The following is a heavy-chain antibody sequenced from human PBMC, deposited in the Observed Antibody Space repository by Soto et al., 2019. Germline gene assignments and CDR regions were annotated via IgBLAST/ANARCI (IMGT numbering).Heavy chain of an antibody. CDR1: GYTFTGYA. V-gene: IGHV1-3*05. D-gene: IGHD6-19*01. J-gene: IGHJ4*02. CDR2: INAGNGNT. Sequence: QVQLVQSGAEEKKPGASVKVSCKASGYTFTGYAVHWVRQAPGQRLEWMGWINAGNGNTKYSQKFQGRVTITRDTSASTAYMELSSLRSEDTAGYYCARAVAVAADFDYWGQGTLVTVSS. CDR3: ARAVAVAADFDY.